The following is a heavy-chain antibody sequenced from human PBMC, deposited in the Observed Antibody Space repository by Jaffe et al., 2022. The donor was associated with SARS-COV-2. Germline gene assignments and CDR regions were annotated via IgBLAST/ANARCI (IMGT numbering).Heavy chain of an antibody. Sequence: EVQLVQSGAEVKKPGESLKISCKGSGYSFTSYWIGWVRQMPGKGLEWMGIIYPGDSDTRYSPSFQGQVTISADKSISTAYLQWSSLKASDTAMYYCARVSYDSSGYWAVGYFDYWGQGTLVTVSS. CDR1: GYSFTSYW. D-gene: IGHD3-22*01. CDR3: ARVSYDSSGYWAVGYFDY. CDR2: IYPGDSDT. V-gene: IGHV5-51*01. J-gene: IGHJ4*02.